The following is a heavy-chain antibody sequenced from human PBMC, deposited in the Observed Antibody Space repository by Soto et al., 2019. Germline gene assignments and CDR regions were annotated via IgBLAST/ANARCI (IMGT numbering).Heavy chain of an antibody. J-gene: IGHJ4*02. CDR1: GGSISSSSYY. CDR3: ATRDCSGGSWYPFV. V-gene: IGHV4-39*01. CDR2: IYYSGST. D-gene: IGHD2-15*01. Sequence: QLQLQESGPGLVKPSETLSLTCTVSGGSISSSSYYWGWIRQPPGKGLEWIGSIYYSGSTYYNPSLKSRVAISLDTSKNQLTLRVSSVTAEDTAVYYCATRDCSGGSWYPFVWGQVTLVTVSS.